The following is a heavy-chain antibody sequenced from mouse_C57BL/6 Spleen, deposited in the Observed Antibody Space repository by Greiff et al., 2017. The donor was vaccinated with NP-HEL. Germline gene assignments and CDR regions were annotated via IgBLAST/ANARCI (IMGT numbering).Heavy chain of an antibody. J-gene: IGHJ3*01. CDR3: ARSADGYPFAY. D-gene: IGHD2-3*01. CDR1: GYTFTDYN. Sequence: EVQLQHSGPELVKPGASVKIPCKASGYTFTDYNMDWVKQSLGKSLEWIGDINPNNGGTIYNQKFKGKATLTVDKSSSTAYMELRSLTSEDTAVYYCARSADGYPFAYWGQGTLVTVSA. CDR2: INPNNGGT. V-gene: IGHV1-18*01.